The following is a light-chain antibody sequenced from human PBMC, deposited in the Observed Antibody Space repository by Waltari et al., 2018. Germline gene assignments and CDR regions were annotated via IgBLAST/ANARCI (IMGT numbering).Light chain of an antibody. CDR3: SSYTSSSTVVV. Sequence: QSALTQPASVSGSPGQSITISCTGTSSDVGGYNYVSWYQQHPGKAPKLMIYEVSTRPSGVSNRFSGSMSGNTASLTISGLQAEDEADYYCSSYTSSSTVVVFGGGTKLTVL. V-gene: IGLV2-14*01. CDR1: SSDVGGYNY. J-gene: IGLJ2*01. CDR2: EVS.